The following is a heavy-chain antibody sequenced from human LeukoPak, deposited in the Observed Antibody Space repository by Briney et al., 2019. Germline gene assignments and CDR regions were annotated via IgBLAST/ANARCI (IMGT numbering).Heavy chain of an antibody. Sequence: GSLRLSCAASGFTVSSNYMSWVRQAPGKGLEWVSVIYSGGSTYYADSVKGRFTISRDNSKNTLYLQMNSLRAEDTAVYYCAREYCSSTSCYRGYFDYWGQGTLVTVSS. CDR3: AREYCSSTSCYRGYFDY. J-gene: IGHJ4*02. CDR1: GFTVSSNY. D-gene: IGHD2-2*01. V-gene: IGHV3-66*01. CDR2: IYSGGST.